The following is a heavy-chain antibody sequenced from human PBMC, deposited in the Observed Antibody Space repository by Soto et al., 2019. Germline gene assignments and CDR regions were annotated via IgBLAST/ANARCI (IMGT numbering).Heavy chain of an antibody. V-gene: IGHV1-46*01. CDR2: INPSGGST. D-gene: IGHD3-3*01. CDR3: ARDVSFFGVVMVHYYGMDV. Sequence: QVQLVQSGAEVKKPGASVKVSCKASGYTFTSYYMHWVRQAPGQGLEWMGIINPSGGSTSYAQKFQGTVTMTRDTSTSTVYMELSSLRSEDSAVYYCARDVSFFGVVMVHYYGMDVWGQGTTVTVSS. CDR1: GYTFTSYY. J-gene: IGHJ6*02.